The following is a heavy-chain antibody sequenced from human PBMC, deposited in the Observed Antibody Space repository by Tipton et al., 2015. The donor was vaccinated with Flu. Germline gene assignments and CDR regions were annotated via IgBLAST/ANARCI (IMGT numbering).Heavy chain of an antibody. CDR2: ISNSGRST. CDR3: AKVIPGIVSGLDS. Sequence: SLRLSCAASGFTFIRYAMSWVRQAPGKGLEWVSTISNSGRSTYYADSVKGRFTISRDYSKVYLQMNSLRAEDTAIYYCAKVIPGIVSGLDSWGQGTLVTVSS. CDR1: GFTFIRYA. J-gene: IGHJ4*02. V-gene: IGHV3-23*01. D-gene: IGHD5/OR15-5a*01.